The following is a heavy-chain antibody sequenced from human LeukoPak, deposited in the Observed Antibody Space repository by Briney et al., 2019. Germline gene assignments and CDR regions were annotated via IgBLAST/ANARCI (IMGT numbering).Heavy chain of an antibody. J-gene: IGHJ4*02. Sequence: ETLSLTCNVSDYSISSAYYWGWIRQPPGKGLEWVSGISGSGGSTYYADSVKGRFTISRDNSKNTLYLQMNSLRAEDTAVYYCAKDRGSRVGEFADYWGQGTLVTVSS. CDR3: AKDRGSRVGEFADY. CDR2: ISGSGGST. V-gene: IGHV3-23*01. D-gene: IGHD3-10*01. CDR1: DYSISSAYY.